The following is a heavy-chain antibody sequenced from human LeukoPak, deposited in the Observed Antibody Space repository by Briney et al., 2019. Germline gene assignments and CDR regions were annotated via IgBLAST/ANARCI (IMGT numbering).Heavy chain of an antibody. CDR1: GFTFSSYA. CDR2: ISGSGGST. D-gene: IGHD3-10*01. CDR3: AKDPMVRGSTYDY. J-gene: IGHJ4*02. Sequence: GGSLRLSCAASGFTFSSYAMRWVRQAPGKGLEWVSAISGSGGSTYYADSVKGRFTISRDNSKNTLYLQMNSLRAEDTAVYYCAKDPMVRGSTYDYWGQGTLVTVSS. V-gene: IGHV3-23*01.